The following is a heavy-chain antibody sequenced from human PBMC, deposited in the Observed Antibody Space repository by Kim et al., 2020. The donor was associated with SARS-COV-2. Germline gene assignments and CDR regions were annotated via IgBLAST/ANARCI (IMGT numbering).Heavy chain of an antibody. CDR3: ARTKYYYGMDV. Sequence: TNYNPSRKSRVTISVDTSKNQFSLKLSSVTAADTAVYYCARTKYYYGMDVWGQGTTVTVSS. J-gene: IGHJ6*02. D-gene: IGHD2-8*01. CDR2: T. V-gene: IGHV4-34*01.